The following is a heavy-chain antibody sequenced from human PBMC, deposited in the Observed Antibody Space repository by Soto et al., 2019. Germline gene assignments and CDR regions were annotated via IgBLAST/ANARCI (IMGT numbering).Heavy chain of an antibody. CDR1: GFTFSTSG. Sequence: GWSLRLSCAASGFTFSTSGMHWVRQAPGKGLEWVAMISYDGDNKYYADSVKGRSTISRDNSKNTLYLQMNSLRAEDTAVYYGVKDLIGVPYYYYYGMDVWGKGTTVTVSS. D-gene: IGHD3-10*01. CDR2: ISYDGDNK. CDR3: VKDLIGVPYYYYYGMDV. V-gene: IGHV3-30*18. J-gene: IGHJ6*04.